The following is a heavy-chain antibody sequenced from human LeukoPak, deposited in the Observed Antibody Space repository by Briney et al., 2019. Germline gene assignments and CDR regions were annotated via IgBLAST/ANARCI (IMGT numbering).Heavy chain of an antibody. CDR3: ARLPSFLYYMDV. D-gene: IGHD2-15*01. V-gene: IGHV1-18*01. CDR1: GYTFASYD. J-gene: IGHJ6*03. Sequence: ASVKVSCKASGYTFASYDINWVRQATGQGLERMGWISAYNGNTNYAQKLQGRVTMTTDTSTSTAYMELRSLRSDDTAVYYCARLPSFLYYMDVWGKGTTVTISS. CDR2: ISAYNGNT.